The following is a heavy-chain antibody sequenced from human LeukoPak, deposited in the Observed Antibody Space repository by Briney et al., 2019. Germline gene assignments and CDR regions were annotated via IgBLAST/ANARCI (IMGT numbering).Heavy chain of an antibody. V-gene: IGHV1-69*04. J-gene: IGHJ6*02. CDR2: FIPVLNIA. CDR1: RGSFGNYG. D-gene: IGHD4-23*01. CDR3: ARVVTNSNYFSYGMDV. Sequence: SVKVSCKLSRGSFGNYGIAWVRQATGQGLEWMGRFIPVLNIANYGQMFQGRATITADKSTNTAYMELISLRPDDTAVYFCARVVTNSNYFSYGMDVWGQGTTVSVSS.